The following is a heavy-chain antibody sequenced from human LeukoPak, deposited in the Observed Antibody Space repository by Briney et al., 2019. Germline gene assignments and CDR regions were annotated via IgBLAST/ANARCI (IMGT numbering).Heavy chain of an antibody. CDR2: ISSSGSTI. CDR1: GFTFSDYY. D-gene: IGHD2-2*01. CDR3: ARGPPNSYCSSTSCQHYYYYYMDV. V-gene: IGHV3-11*04. J-gene: IGHJ6*03. Sequence: PGGSLRLSCAASGFTFSDYYMRWIRQAPGKGLEWVSYISSSGSTIYYADSVKGRFTISRDNAKNSLYLQMNSLRAEDTAVYYCARGPPNSYCSSTSCQHYYYYYMDVWGKGTTVTVSS.